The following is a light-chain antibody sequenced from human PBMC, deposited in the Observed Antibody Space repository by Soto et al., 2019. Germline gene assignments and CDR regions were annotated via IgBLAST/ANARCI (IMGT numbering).Light chain of an antibody. CDR3: QQYSDNWT. Sequence: DIQMTQSPSTLSASVGDRVTITCRASQSISSWLAWYQQKPGTAPNLLIYKASTLQSGVPSRFSGSGSGTEFTLTISSLQPDDSATYYCQQYSDNWTLGQGTKVDIK. CDR1: QSISSW. CDR2: KAS. J-gene: IGKJ1*01. V-gene: IGKV1-5*03.